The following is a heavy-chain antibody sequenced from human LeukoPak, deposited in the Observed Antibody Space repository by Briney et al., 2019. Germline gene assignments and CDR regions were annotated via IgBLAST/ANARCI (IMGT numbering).Heavy chain of an antibody. CDR2: INPNSGDT. Sequence: ASVKVSCKASGYTFTGYYMNWVRQAPGQGLEWMGWINPNSGDTKYAQMFQGRVTMTRDTSISTAYLELIRLTSDDTALFYCAVTYYDFWIGYFPFDHWGQGTLVTVSS. CDR1: GYTFTGYY. CDR3: AVTYYDFWIGYFPFDH. D-gene: IGHD3-3*01. J-gene: IGHJ4*02. V-gene: IGHV1-2*02.